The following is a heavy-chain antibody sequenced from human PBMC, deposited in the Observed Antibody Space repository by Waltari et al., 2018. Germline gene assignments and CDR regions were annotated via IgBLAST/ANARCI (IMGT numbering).Heavy chain of an antibody. CDR3: AKEVYYGLDV. J-gene: IGHJ6*02. CDR2: ISYDGSNK. Sequence: QAQLVERGGGVVQPGRSLSLSCAASGFPFSSTGLEWVRQAPGKGREGGAIISYDGSNKYYADSVKGRFTISRDNSKNTLYLEMNSLRAEDTAVYYCAKEVYYGLDVWGRGTTVTVSS. CDR1: GFPFSSTG. V-gene: IGHV3-30*18.